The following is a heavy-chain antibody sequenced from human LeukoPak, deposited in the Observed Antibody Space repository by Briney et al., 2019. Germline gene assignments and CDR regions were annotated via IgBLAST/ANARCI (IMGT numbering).Heavy chain of an antibody. J-gene: IGHJ3*02. V-gene: IGHV3-48*02. CDR1: GFTFSSYS. D-gene: IGHD3-22*01. CDR3: ARDQDSSGYYFGAFDI. Sequence: GGSLRLSCAASGFTFSSYSMNWVRQAPGKGLEWVSYISSSSSTIYYADSVKGRFTISRDNAKNSLYLQMNSLRDEDTAVYYCARDQDSSGYYFGAFDIWGQGTMVTVSS. CDR2: ISSSSSTI.